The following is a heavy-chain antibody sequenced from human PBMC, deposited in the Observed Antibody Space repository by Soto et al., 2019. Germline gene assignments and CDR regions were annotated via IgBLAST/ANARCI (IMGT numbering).Heavy chain of an antibody. CDR1: GFTFSSYW. Sequence: GGSLRLSCAASGFTFSSYWMSWVRQAPGKGLEWVANIKQDGSEKYYVDSVKGRFTISRDNAKNSLYLQMNSLRAEDTAVYYCARTRVPYSSGCIDYWGQGTLVTVSS. CDR3: ARTRVPYSSGCIDY. J-gene: IGHJ4*02. CDR2: IKQDGSEK. V-gene: IGHV3-7*01. D-gene: IGHD6-19*01.